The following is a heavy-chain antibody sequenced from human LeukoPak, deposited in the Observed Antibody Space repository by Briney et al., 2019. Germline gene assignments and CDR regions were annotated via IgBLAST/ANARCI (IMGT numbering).Heavy chain of an antibody. D-gene: IGHD3-16*01. Sequence: GGSLRLSCAASGFTFSSYAMHWVRQAPGKGLEWVAVISYDGSNKYYADSVKGRFTISRDNSKNSLYLQMNSLRAEDTAVYYCARDWGYYYYYGMDVWGQGTTVTVSS. CDR2: ISYDGSNK. CDR3: ARDWGYYYYYGMDV. J-gene: IGHJ6*02. CDR1: GFTFSSYA. V-gene: IGHV3-30*07.